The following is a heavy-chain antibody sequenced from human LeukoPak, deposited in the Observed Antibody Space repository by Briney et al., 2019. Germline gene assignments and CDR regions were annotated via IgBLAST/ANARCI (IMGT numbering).Heavy chain of an antibody. V-gene: IGHV3-13*01. J-gene: IGHJ4*02. D-gene: IGHD5-12*01. Sequence: PGGSLRLSCAASGFTFGTYDMHWVRQATGKGLEWVAAIGTAGDTYYPDSVKGRFTISRENAKNSLYLQMNSLRGGDTAVYYCARAQRGSGYADYWGQGTLVTVSS. CDR3: ARAQRGSGYADY. CDR1: GFTFGTYD. CDR2: IGTAGDT.